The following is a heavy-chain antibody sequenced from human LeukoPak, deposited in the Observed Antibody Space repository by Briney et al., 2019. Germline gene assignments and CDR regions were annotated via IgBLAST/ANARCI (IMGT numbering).Heavy chain of an antibody. V-gene: IGHV3-48*01. D-gene: IGHD5-12*01. Sequence: PGGSLRLSCAASGFTFSSYSMNWVRQAPGKGLEWVSYISSSSSTIYYADSVKGRFTISRDNAKNSLYLQMNSLRAEDTAVYYCARGYSGNDYGYYFDYWGQGNLVTVSS. CDR3: ARGYSGNDYGYYFDY. CDR2: ISSSSSTI. J-gene: IGHJ4*02. CDR1: GFTFSSYS.